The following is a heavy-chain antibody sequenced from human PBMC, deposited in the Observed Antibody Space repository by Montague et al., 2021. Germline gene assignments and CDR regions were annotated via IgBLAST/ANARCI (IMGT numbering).Heavy chain of an antibody. CDR3: VRGADYGDTGGAFDI. CDR1: GGSISSSGYS. Sequence: TLSLTCAVSGGSISSSGYSWNWIRPPPGKGLKWIGYVCHNADTYYTSSLKSRVTMSMDTSQNHFSLILISVTAADTAAYYCVRGADYGDTGGAFDIWGQGTTVVISS. D-gene: IGHD4-17*01. CDR2: VCHNADT. V-gene: IGHV4-30-2*01. J-gene: IGHJ3*02.